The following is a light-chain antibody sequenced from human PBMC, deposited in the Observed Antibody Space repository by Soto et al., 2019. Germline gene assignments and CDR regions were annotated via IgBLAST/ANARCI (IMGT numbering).Light chain of an antibody. Sequence: DIQMTQSPSSLSASVGDRVTITCRASQYISTYLNWYQQKPGKDPKLLIYAASSLQSGVPSRFSGSGSGTDFNLTISSLQTEDFATYECQQRYSTIRTFGQGTKVDIK. J-gene: IGKJ1*01. V-gene: IGKV1-39*01. CDR1: QYISTY. CDR3: QQRYSTIRT. CDR2: AAS.